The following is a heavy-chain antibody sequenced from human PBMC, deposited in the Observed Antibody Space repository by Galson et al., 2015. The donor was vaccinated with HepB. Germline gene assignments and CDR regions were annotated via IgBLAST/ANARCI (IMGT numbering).Heavy chain of an antibody. CDR3: AKEGGGYNTKVYFDH. D-gene: IGHD5-12*01. J-gene: IGHJ4*02. CDR1: EFTFSTYA. Sequence: SLRLSCAASEFTFSTYAMDWVRQAPGKGLEWVSVISGSGASEDHGDFVKGRFTISRDNSKNMLYLQMNGLRPDDSAVYYCAKEGGGYNTKVYFDHWGRGTLVTVSS. V-gene: IGHV3-23*01. CDR2: ISGSGASE.